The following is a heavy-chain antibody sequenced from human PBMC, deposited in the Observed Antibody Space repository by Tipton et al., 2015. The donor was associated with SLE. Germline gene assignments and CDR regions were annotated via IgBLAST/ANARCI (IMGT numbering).Heavy chain of an antibody. D-gene: IGHD3/OR15-3a*01. CDR1: GDSISSYY. CDR2: IYYSGST. Sequence: LRLSCTVSGDSISSYYWSWIRQPPGKGLEWIGYIYYSGSTSYNPSLKSRVTISLDTSKNQFSLELSSVTAADTAVYYCAREGLGYFDLWGRGTLVTVSS. CDR3: AREGLGYFDL. J-gene: IGHJ2*01. V-gene: IGHV4-59*01.